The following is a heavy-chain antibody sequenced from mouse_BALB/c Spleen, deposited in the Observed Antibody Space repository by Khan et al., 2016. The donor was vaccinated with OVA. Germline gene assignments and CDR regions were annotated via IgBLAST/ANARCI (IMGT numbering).Heavy chain of an antibody. CDR2: ISSSGST. D-gene: IGHD2-3*01. J-gene: IGHJ4*01. V-gene: IGHV3-2*02. CDR3: AIDGSRYNNAMDY. CDR1: GYSITSDYA. Sequence: EVQLQESGPGLVKPSQSLSLSCTATGYSITSDYAWNWIRQFPENKLEWMGYISSSGSTNYNPTLKSRISITRDTSKNQFFLQLNPVTTEDTAAYYYAIDGSRYNNAMDYWGQGTSVTVSS.